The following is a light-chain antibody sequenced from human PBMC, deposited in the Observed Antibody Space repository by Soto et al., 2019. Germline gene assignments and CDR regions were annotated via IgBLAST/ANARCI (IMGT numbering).Light chain of an antibody. J-gene: IGKJ5*01. CDR3: QQYGSPPIT. CDR2: DTS. V-gene: IGKV3-20*01. CDR1: QGIGDT. Sequence: EVVMTQSPATLSVSPGEGVTLSCRASQGIGDTLAWYQHKPGQTPRLLIYDTSTRATGVPARFSGSGSGTGFTLTISRLEPEDFAVYYCQQYGSPPITFGQGTRLEIK.